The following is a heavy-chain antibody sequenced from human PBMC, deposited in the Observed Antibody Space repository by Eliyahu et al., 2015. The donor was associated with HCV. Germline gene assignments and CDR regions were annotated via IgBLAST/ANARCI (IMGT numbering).Heavy chain of an antibody. CDR1: GFVFSDYY. J-gene: IGHJ4*02. D-gene: IGHD3-3*01. Sequence: QVQLAESGGGLVKPGGSLRLSCAASGFVFSDYYMNWIRQAPGKGLEWVSDISATSSVTYYTSSVKGRFTVSRDNAKKLMYLQMDSLRVEDTAVYYCARASWSGLHYFDSWGQGTLVTVSS. CDR2: ISATSSVT. CDR3: ARASWSGLHYFDS. V-gene: IGHV3-11*04.